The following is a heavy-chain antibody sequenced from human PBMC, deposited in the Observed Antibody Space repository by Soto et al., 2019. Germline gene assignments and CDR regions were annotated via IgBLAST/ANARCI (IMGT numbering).Heavy chain of an antibody. V-gene: IGHV4-31*03. CDR3: ARDRQYSSSWYGFDY. Sequence: SETLSLTCTVSGGSISSGGYYWSWIRQHPGKGLEWIGYIYYSGSTYYNPSLKSRVTISVDTSKNQFSLKLSSVTAADTAVYYCARDRQYSSSWYGFDYWGQGTLVTVSS. CDR2: IYYSGST. CDR1: GGSISSGGYY. J-gene: IGHJ4*02. D-gene: IGHD6-13*01.